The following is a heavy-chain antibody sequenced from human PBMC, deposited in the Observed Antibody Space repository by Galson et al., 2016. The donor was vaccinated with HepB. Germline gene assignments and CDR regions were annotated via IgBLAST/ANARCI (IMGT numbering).Heavy chain of an antibody. V-gene: IGHV3-48*02. CDR3: ARDPVSDEDTHCTGGSCYSGGFDP. D-gene: IGHD2-15*01. Sequence: SLRLSCAASGFTFSTYSMNWVRQAPGKGLEWVSYISGGSDAIYYADSVKGRFTISRDNAKDSLYLQMNSLRDEDTAVYYCARDPVSDEDTHCTGGSCYSGGFDPWGQGTLVTVSS. CDR2: ISGGSDAI. J-gene: IGHJ5*02. CDR1: GFTFSTYS.